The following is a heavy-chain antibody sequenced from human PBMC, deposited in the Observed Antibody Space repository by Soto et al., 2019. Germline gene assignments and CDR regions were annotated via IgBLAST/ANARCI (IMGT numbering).Heavy chain of an antibody. D-gene: IGHD2-2*01. CDR2: ISKSDYT. Sequence: GGSLRLSCTVSGFAFNDYGINWVRQAPGKGLEWVSSISKSDYTYYSDSVKGRFAISRDNAKSSVSLQMNTLRVEDTAVYYCAREDSIIIPAVSDFWGQGTLVTVSS. CDR3: AREDSIIIPAVSDF. V-gene: IGHV3-21*01. J-gene: IGHJ4*02. CDR1: GFAFNDYG.